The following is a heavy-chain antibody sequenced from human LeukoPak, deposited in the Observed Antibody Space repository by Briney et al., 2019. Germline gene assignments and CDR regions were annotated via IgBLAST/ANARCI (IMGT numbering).Heavy chain of an antibody. V-gene: IGHV3-23*01. J-gene: IGHJ4*02. Sequence: ETLSLTCTVSGGSISSSSYYWGWIRQPPGKGLEWVSGISGSGGSTDYADSVKGRFTISRDNSKNTLYLQMNSLRAEDTAVYYCAKDASGRSLDLIDYWGQGTLVTVSS. D-gene: IGHD1-26*01. CDR1: GGSISSSSYY. CDR3: AKDASGRSLDLIDY. CDR2: ISGSGGST.